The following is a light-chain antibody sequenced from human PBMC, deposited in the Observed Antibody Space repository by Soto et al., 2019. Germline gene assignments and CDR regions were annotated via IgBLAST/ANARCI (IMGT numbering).Light chain of an antibody. V-gene: IGKV3D-15*01. J-gene: IGKJ4*01. CDR3: QQYNNWPLT. CDR1: QRISRT. CDR2: DAS. Sequence: IMLTQSPDTLSESPGERATLSCRASQRISRTLAWYQQKSGQPPRLLIYDASTRATGFPARFSGSGSGTEFTLTISSLQSEDFAVYYCQQYNNWPLTFGGGTKVDIK.